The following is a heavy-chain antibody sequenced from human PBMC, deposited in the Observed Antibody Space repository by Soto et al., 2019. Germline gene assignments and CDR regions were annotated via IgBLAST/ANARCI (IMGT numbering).Heavy chain of an antibody. D-gene: IGHD2-2*02. Sequence: GESLKISCKGSGYSFAGYWITWVRQMPGKGLEWMGRIDPSDSQTYYSPSFRGHVTISAAKSITTVFLQWSSLRASDTAMYYCARQGFCSSTSCYTVDYWGQGTRVTVS. CDR3: ARQGFCSSTSCYTVDY. CDR1: GYSFAGYW. V-gene: IGHV5-10-1*01. CDR2: IDPSDSQT. J-gene: IGHJ4*02.